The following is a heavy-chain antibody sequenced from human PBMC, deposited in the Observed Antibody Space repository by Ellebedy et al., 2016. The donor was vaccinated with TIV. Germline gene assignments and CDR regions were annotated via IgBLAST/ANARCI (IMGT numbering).Heavy chain of an antibody. CDR2: ISWDASAT. D-gene: IGHD6-6*01. CDR3: AKAPYTSSSDDYFDT. J-gene: IGHJ4*02. Sequence: GGSLRLXXAASGFNFDDYTMHWVRQAPGKGLEWVSLISWDASATSYADSVKGRFTISRDNAKNSLYLQMNSLRPEDTALYFCAKAPYTSSSDDYFDTWGQGTLVTVSS. CDR1: GFNFDDYT. V-gene: IGHV3-43*01.